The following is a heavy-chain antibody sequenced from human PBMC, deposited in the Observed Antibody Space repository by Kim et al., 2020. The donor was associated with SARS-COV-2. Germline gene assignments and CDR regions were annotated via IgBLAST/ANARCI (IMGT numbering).Heavy chain of an antibody. Sequence: GGSLRLSCAASGFTFSSYSMNWVRQAPGKGLEWVSSISSSSYIYYADSVKGRFTISRDNAKNSLYLQMNSLRAEDTAVYYCARVGGWAAAGAYYYYGMDVWGQGTTVTVSS. CDR1: GFTFSSYS. J-gene: IGHJ6*02. V-gene: IGHV3-21*01. CDR2: ISSSSYI. D-gene: IGHD6-13*01. CDR3: ARVGGWAAAGAYYYYGMDV.